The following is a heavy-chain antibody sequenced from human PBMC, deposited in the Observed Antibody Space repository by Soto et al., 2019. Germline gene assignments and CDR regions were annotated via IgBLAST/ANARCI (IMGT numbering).Heavy chain of an antibody. V-gene: IGHV1-18*01. Sequence: QGQLVQSGGEVKKPGASVKVSCKASGYTFSRYGISWVRQAPGQGLEWMGWISGYNGDTNHAQNFQGRVTMTIDTSTTTAYMELRSLPSDDTAVYYCAKNGQPPYYFYGLDVWGQGTTVTFSS. J-gene: IGHJ6*02. CDR2: ISGYNGDT. CDR1: GYTFSRYG. D-gene: IGHD2-8*01. CDR3: AKNGQPPYYFYGLDV.